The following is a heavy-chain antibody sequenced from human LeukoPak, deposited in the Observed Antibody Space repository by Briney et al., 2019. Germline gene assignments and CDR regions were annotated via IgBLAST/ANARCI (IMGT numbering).Heavy chain of an antibody. V-gene: IGHV4-4*07. Sequence: NPSETLSLTCTVSGGSISSYYWSWIRQPAGKGLEWIGRIYTSGSTNYNPSLKSRVTMSADTSKNQFSLKLSSVTAADTAVYYCARGGGDYSSSSVDYWGQGTLVTVSS. CDR1: GGSISSYY. CDR3: ARGGGDYSSSSVDY. CDR2: IYTSGST. J-gene: IGHJ4*02. D-gene: IGHD6-6*01.